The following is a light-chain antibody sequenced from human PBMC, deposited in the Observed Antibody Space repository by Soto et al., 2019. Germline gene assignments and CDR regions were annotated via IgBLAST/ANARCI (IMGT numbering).Light chain of an antibody. CDR3: QQYDNPPLT. V-gene: IGKV1-33*01. J-gene: IGKJ4*01. Sequence: DIQMTQSLSSLSASVGDRVTITCQASQDISNYLNWYQQKPGKAPKLLIYDASNLETGVPSRFSGSGSGTDFTFTISSLQPEDIATYYCQQYDNPPLTFGGGTKVDIK. CDR1: QDISNY. CDR2: DAS.